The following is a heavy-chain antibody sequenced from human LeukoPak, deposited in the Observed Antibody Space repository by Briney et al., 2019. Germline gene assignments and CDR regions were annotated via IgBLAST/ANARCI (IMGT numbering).Heavy chain of an antibody. CDR3: ARAGVVVQAATSYYYYYMDV. D-gene: IGHD2-2*01. CDR2: IYYSGST. J-gene: IGHJ6*03. V-gene: IGHV4-59*11. Sequence: SETLSLTCTVSGGSISSHYWSWIRQPPGKGLEWIGYIYYSGSTNYNPSLKSRVTISVDTSKNQFSLKLSSVTAADTAVYYCARAGVVVQAATSYYYYYMDVWGKGTTVTVSS. CDR1: GGSISSHY.